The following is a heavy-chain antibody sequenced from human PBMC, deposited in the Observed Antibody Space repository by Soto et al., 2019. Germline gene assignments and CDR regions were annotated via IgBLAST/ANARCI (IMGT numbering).Heavy chain of an antibody. Sequence: SETLSLTCAVYGGSFSGYYWSWIRQPPGKGLEWIGEINHSGSTNYNPSLKSRVTISVDTSKNQFSLKLSSVTAADTAVYYCAREASPSPRIVGATGYFDYWGQGALVTVSS. J-gene: IGHJ4*02. CDR2: INHSGST. D-gene: IGHD1-26*01. CDR1: GGSFSGYY. V-gene: IGHV4-34*01. CDR3: AREASPSPRIVGATGYFDY.